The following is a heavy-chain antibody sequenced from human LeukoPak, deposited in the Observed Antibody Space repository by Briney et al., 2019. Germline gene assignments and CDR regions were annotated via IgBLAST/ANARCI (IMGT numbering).Heavy chain of an antibody. J-gene: IGHJ4*02. CDR2: INHSGST. CDR3: ARSYGDYPSDY. D-gene: IGHD4-17*01. Sequence: PSHTLTLTFVISGGSISTYYGSWIRQPPGKWLEWIGEINHSGSTNYNPSLKSRVTISVDASKNQFSLKLSSVAAADTAVYYCARSYGDYPSDYWGQGTLVTVSS. CDR1: GGSISTYY. V-gene: IGHV4-34*01.